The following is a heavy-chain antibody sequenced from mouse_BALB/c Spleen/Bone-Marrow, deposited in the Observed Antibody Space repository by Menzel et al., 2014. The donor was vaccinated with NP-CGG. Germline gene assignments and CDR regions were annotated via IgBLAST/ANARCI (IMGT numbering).Heavy chain of an antibody. J-gene: IGHJ3*01. D-gene: IGHD1-1*01. CDR1: GFNIKDNY. CDR3: ARGKGSYLWFAY. CDR2: IDPANGNT. Sequence: EVQLQQAGAELVKPGASVKMSCTAYGFNIKDNYMHWVKQRPEQGLEWVGRIDPANGNTKYDPKFKGEATITADTSSNTASLQLSSLTSEDTAVYSCARGKGSYLWFAYWGQGTLVTVSA. V-gene: IGHV14-3*02.